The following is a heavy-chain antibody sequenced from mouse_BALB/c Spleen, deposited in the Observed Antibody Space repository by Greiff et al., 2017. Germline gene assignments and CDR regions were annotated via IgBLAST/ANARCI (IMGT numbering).Heavy chain of an antibody. V-gene: IGHV5-12-2*01. Sequence: EVKLVESGGGLVQPGGSLKLSCAASGFTFSSYTMSWVRQTPEKRLEWVAYISNGGGSTYYPDTVKGRFTISRDNAKNTLYLQMSSLKSEDTAMYYCARHGTGSLDYWGQGTTLTVSS. CDR3: ARHGTGSLDY. CDR2: ISNGGGST. CDR1: GFTFSSYT. J-gene: IGHJ2*01. D-gene: IGHD4-1*01.